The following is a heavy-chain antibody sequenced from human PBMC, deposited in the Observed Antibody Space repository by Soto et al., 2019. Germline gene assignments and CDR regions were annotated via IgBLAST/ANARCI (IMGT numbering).Heavy chain of an antibody. V-gene: IGHV3-30*18. Sequence: QVQLVESGGGVVQPGRSLRLSCAASGFTFSSYGMHWVRQAPGKGLEWVAVISYDGSNKYYADSVKGRFTISRDNSKNTLYLQMNSLIAEDTAVYYCAKTTVHYGMDVWGQGTTVTVSS. CDR2: ISYDGSNK. J-gene: IGHJ6*02. CDR3: AKTTVHYGMDV. CDR1: GFTFSSYG. D-gene: IGHD4-4*01.